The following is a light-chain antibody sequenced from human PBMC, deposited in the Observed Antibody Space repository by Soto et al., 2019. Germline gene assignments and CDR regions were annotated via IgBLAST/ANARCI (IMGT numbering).Light chain of an antibody. Sequence: DIVMTQSPDSLAVSLGEGATISCRSSQTVLYSSDNKNYLAWYQQKPGQPPKLLIYWASTRESGVPDRFSGSGSGTDFTLTISSLQAEDVAVYYCQQYYTTPLTFGGGTKVDNK. V-gene: IGKV4-1*01. CDR3: QQYYTTPLT. CDR2: WAS. J-gene: IGKJ4*01. CDR1: QTVLYSSDNKNY.